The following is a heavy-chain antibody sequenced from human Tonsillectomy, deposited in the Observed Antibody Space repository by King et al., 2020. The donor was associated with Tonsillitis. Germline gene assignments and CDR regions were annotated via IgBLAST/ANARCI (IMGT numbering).Heavy chain of an antibody. CDR1: GYTFTSYG. CDR2: VSGYNGNT. CDR3: ARDTGIAVPGYFDY. V-gene: IGHV1-18*04. J-gene: IGHJ4*02. Sequence: QLVQSGAEVKKPGASVKVSCKASGYTFTSYGVNCVRQAPGQGLEWMGWVSGYNGNTNYAQKLQGRVTMTTDTSTSTAYMELRSLRSDDTAVYYCARDTGIAVPGYFDYWGQGTLVTVSS. D-gene: IGHD6-19*01.